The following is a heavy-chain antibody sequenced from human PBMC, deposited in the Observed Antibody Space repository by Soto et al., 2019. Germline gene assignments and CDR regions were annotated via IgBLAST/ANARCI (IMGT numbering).Heavy chain of an antibody. Sequence: ASVKVSCKASGYTFTSYGISWVRQAPGQGLEWMGWISAYNGNTNYAQKLQGRVTMTTDTSTSTAYMELRSLRSDDTAVYYCAIDSVVVAAKGINWFDPWGQGTLVTVSS. CDR3: AIDSVVVAAKGINWFDP. D-gene: IGHD2-15*01. J-gene: IGHJ5*02. CDR1: GYTFTSYG. V-gene: IGHV1-18*01. CDR2: ISAYNGNT.